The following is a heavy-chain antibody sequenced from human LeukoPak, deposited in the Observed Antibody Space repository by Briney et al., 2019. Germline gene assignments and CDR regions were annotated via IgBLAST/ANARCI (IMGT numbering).Heavy chain of an antibody. CDR3: ARGRYCSGGSCYGALGYYFDY. CDR1: GFTFDDYG. Sequence: HPGGSLRLSCAASGFTFDDYGMSWVRQAPGKGLEWVSYVSSSGYTIYYADSVKGRFTTSRDNAKNSLYLQMNSLRAEDTAVYYCARGRYCSGGSCYGALGYYFDYWGQGTLVTVSS. CDR2: VSSSGYTI. D-gene: IGHD2-15*01. J-gene: IGHJ4*02. V-gene: IGHV3-48*04.